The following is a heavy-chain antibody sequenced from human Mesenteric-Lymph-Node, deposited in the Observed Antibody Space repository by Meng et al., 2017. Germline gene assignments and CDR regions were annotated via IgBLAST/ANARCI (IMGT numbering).Heavy chain of an antibody. CDR3: ARAGDYGDLDY. J-gene: IGHJ4*02. CDR2: ITHDGGT. CDR1: GGSFSGYY. D-gene: IGHD4/OR15-4a*01. Sequence: SETLSLTCAAYGGSFSGYYWTWIRQSPEQGLEWIGEITHDGGTNYNPSLSSRVTILVDTSKEQFSLKLTSVTAADTAVYFCARAGDYGDLDYWGQGTLVTVSS. V-gene: IGHV4-34*01.